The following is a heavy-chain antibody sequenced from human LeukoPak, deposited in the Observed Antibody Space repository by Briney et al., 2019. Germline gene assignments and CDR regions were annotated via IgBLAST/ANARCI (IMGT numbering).Heavy chain of an antibody. CDR3: ARGYWPDYSHTPDAFDI. V-gene: IGHV3-48*01. D-gene: IGHD4-11*01. CDR2: ISSSSSTI. J-gene: IGHJ3*02. Sequence: PGGSLRLSCAASGFTFSSYSMNWVRQAPGKGLEWVSYISSSSSTIYYADSVKGRFTISRDNAKNSLYLQMNSLRAEDTAVYYCARGYWPDYSHTPDAFDIWGQGTMVTVSS. CDR1: GFTFSSYS.